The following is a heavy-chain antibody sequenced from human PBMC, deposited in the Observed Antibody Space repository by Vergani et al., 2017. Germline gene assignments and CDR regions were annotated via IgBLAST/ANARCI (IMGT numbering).Heavy chain of an antibody. CDR3: ARDSRALSIVVVPAAHPMDV. CDR1: GGTFSSYA. CDR2: IIPIFGTA. V-gene: IGHV1-69*12. Sequence: QVQLVQSGAEVKKPGSSVKVSCKASGGTFSSYAISWVRQAPGQGLEWMGGIIPIFGTANYAQKFQGRVTITADESTSTAYMELSSLRSEDTAVYYCARDSRALSIVVVPAAHPMDVWGQGTTVTVS. J-gene: IGHJ6*02. D-gene: IGHD2-2*01.